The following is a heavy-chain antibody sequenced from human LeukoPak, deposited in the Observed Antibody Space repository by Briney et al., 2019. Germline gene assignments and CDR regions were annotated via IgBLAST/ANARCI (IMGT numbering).Heavy chain of an antibody. J-gene: IGHJ5*02. Sequence: TSETLSLTCAVYGGSFSGYYWRWIRQPPGKGPEWIGEINHSGSTNYNPSLKSRVTISVDTSKNQFSLKLSSVTAADTAVYYCARGLLGSSSWHGDWFDPWGQGTLVTVSS. V-gene: IGHV4-34*01. CDR3: ARGLLGSSSWHGDWFDP. CDR1: GGSFSGYY. CDR2: INHSGST. D-gene: IGHD6-13*01.